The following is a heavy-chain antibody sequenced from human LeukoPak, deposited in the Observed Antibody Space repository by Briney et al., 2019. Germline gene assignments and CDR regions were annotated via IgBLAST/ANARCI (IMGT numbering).Heavy chain of an antibody. V-gene: IGHV1-69*13. CDR3: ARLAVVVAATEGDY. Sequence: ASVTVSFKASAGTFSSYAISWVRQAPGQGLEWMGGFIPIFGTANYAQKFQGRVTITADESTSTAYMELSSLRSEDTAVYYCARLAVVVAATEGDYWGQGTLVTVSS. J-gene: IGHJ4*02. CDR1: AGTFSSYA. D-gene: IGHD2-15*01. CDR2: FIPIFGTA.